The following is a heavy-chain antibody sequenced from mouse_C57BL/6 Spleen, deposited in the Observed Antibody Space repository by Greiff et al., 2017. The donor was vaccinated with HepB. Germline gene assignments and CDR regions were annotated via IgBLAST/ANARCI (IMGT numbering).Heavy chain of an antibody. CDR3: TSLLLRSFDY. Sequence: EVQLQQSGTVLARPGASVKMSCKTSGYTFTSYWMHWVKQRPGQGLEWRGAIYPGNSDTSYNQKFKGKAKLTAVTSASTAYMELSSLTNEDSAVYYCTSLLLRSFDYWGQGTTLTVSS. CDR1: GYTFTSYW. D-gene: IGHD1-1*01. J-gene: IGHJ2*01. CDR2: IYPGNSDT. V-gene: IGHV1-5*01.